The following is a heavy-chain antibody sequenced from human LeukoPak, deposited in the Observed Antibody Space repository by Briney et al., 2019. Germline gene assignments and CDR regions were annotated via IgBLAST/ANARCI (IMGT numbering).Heavy chain of an antibody. D-gene: IGHD6-6*01. CDR3: ATQVGAARTYFDY. CDR1: GGSIRSSSYY. CDR2: IYYSGTT. V-gene: IGHV4-39*01. J-gene: IGHJ4*02. Sequence: SETLSLTCAVSGGSIRSSSYYWGWIRQPPGKGLEWIGSIYYSGTTYYNPSLKSRVTISVDTSKNQFSLNLNSVTAADTAVHYCATQVGAARTYFDYWGQGTLVTVSS.